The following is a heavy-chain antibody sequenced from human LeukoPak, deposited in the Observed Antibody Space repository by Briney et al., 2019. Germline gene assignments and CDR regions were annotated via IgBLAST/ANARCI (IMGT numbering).Heavy chain of an antibody. CDR2: ISGSGDDT. CDR1: GFTFRQYA. D-gene: IGHD6-19*01. Sequence: GGSLRLSCAASGFTFRQYAMSWVRQAPGKGLEWVSGISGSGDDTYYADSVKGRFTISRDNSKNTLYLQMKSLRAEDTAVYYCARERNLEVAVAGTIFNYWGQGALVTVSS. J-gene: IGHJ4*02. V-gene: IGHV3-23*01. CDR3: ARERNLEVAVAGTIFNY.